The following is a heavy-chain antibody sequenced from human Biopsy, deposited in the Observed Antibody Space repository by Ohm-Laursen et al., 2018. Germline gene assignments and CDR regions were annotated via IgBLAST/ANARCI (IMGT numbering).Heavy chain of an antibody. CDR3: ARRDSLDY. CDR2: MTPIP. V-gene: IGHV1-46*01. Sequence: GASVKVSCKASGYTFTTYHLHWVRQAPGQGLEWMGVMTPIPTYAQKFQGRLTLARDTSTSTVYMELSSLRSEDTAIYYCARRDSLDYWGQGTLVTVSS. J-gene: IGHJ4*02. CDR1: GYTFTTYH.